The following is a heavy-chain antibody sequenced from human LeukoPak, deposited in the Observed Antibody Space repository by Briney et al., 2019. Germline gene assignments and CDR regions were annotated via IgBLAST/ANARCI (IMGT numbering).Heavy chain of an antibody. Sequence: SETLSLTCTVSGGSISSSSYYWGWIRQPPGKGLEWIGSIYYSGSTYYNPSLKSRVTISVDTSKNQFSLKLSSVTAADTAVYYCARGPVDTATSYFDLWGRGTLVTVSS. CDR2: IYYSGST. V-gene: IGHV4-39*07. J-gene: IGHJ2*01. CDR1: GGSISSSSYY. CDR3: ARGPVDTATSYFDL. D-gene: IGHD5-18*01.